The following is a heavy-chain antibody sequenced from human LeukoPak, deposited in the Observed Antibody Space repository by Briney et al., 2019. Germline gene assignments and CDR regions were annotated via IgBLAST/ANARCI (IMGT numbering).Heavy chain of an antibody. CDR2: INPSGGGT. V-gene: IGHV1-46*01. Sequence: ASVKVSCKASGYTFTNYYMHWVRQAPGQGLEWMGIINPSGGGTSYAQKFQGRVTMTRDTSTSTVYMELSSLRSEDTAVYYCATLAFGVVIIDFWGQGTLVTVSS. J-gene: IGHJ4*02. CDR3: ATLAFGVVIIDF. CDR1: GYTFTNYY. D-gene: IGHD3-3*01.